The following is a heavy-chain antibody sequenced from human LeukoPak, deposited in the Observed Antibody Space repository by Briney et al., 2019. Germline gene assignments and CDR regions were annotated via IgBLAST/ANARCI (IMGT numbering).Heavy chain of an antibody. CDR3: AREGIAVAGSDY. J-gene: IGHJ4*02. CDR2: IIPIFGTA. CDR1: GGAFSSYA. V-gene: IGHV1-69*13. D-gene: IGHD6-19*01. Sequence: SVKVSCKASGGAFSSYAISWVRQAPGQGLEWMGGIIPIFGTATNTQKFQGRVTITADESTSTAYMELSSLRSEDTAVYYCAREGIAVAGSDYWGQGTLVTVSS.